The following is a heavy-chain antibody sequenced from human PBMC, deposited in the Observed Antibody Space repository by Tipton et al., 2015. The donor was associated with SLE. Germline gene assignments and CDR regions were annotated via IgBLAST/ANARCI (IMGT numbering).Heavy chain of an antibody. V-gene: IGHV4-59*11. D-gene: IGHD1-1*01. CDR2: ISYTGGT. CDR1: GASISGHY. Sequence: TLSPTCTVSGASISGHYWSWIRQPPGKGLEWIGYISYTGGTKYNPSLKTRLTMSVDTSRDQFSLTLNSVTAADTGIYYCARGREWNWSPYYMDVWGKGTTVTVSS. J-gene: IGHJ6*03. CDR3: ARGREWNWSPYYMDV.